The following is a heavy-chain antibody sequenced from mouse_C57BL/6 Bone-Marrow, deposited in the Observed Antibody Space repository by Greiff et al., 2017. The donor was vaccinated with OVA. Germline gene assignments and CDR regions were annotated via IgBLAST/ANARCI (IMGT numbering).Heavy chain of an antibody. CDR3: AEVGLLGCGGDFDC. CDR1: GYTFTSYW. J-gene: IGHJ2*01. CDR2: IDPSDSYT. D-gene: IGHD2-13*01. Sequence: QVQLQQPGAELVKPGASVKLSCKASGYTFTSYWMQWVKQRPGQGLEWIGEIDPSDSYTNYNQKFKGKATLTVDTSSSTAYMQLSSLTSEDSAVYYFAEVGLLGCGGDFDCWVQGTTLTVSS. V-gene: IGHV1-50*01.